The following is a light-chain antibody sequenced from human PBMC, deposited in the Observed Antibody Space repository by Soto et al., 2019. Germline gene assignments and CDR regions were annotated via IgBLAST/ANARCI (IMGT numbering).Light chain of an antibody. CDR1: SSNIGAGYD. J-gene: IGLJ3*02. CDR2: GNS. CDR3: QSYDSSLSGSRV. V-gene: IGLV1-40*01. Sequence: QSVVTQPPSVSGAPGQRVTISCTGSSSNIGAGYDVHWYQQLPGTAPKLLIYGNSNRPSGVPDRFSGSKSGTSASLAITGLQAEDEADYYCQSYDSSLSGSRVFGGRTKVTVL.